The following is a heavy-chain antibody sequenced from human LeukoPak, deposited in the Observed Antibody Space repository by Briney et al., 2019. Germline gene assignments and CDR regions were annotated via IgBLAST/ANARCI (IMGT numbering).Heavy chain of an antibody. CDR1: GFTFSSFG. V-gene: IGHV3-30*02. D-gene: IGHD3-9*01. CDR3: AKSFTYFDWVSGLDY. CDR2: IRYDGTNK. J-gene: IGHJ4*02. Sequence: GGSRRLSCAASGFTFSSFGMLWVRQAPGKGLEWVAFIRYDGTNKYYAESVRGRFTVSRDNSKNTLDLQMSSLKPEDTAVYYCAKSFTYFDWVSGLDYWGQGTPVTVSS.